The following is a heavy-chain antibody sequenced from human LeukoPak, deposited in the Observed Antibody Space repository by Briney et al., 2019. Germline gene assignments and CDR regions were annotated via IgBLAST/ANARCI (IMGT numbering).Heavy chain of an antibody. J-gene: IGHJ4*02. CDR3: ARDLGIAAAGYFDY. CDR2: IIPIFGTA. D-gene: IGHD6-13*01. V-gene: IGHV1-69*13. CDR1: GGTFSSYA. Sequence: SVKVSCKASGGTFSSYAISWVRQAPGQGLEWMGGIIPIFGTANYAQKFQGRVTITADESTSTAYMELSSLRSEDTAVYYCARDLGIAAAGYFDYWGQGTLVTVSS.